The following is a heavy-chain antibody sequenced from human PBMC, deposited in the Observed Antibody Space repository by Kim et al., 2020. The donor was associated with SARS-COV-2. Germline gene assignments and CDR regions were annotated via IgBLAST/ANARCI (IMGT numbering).Heavy chain of an antibody. CDR3: AKDGGGGRWAFDI. D-gene: IGHD3-16*01. J-gene: IGHJ3*02. Sequence: GGSLRLSCAASGFTFDDYAMHWVRQAPGKGLEWVSGISWNSGSIGYADSVKGRFTISRDNAKNSLYLQMNSLRAEDTALYYCAKDGGGGRWAFDIWGQGTMVTVSS. V-gene: IGHV3-9*01. CDR1: GFTFDDYA. CDR2: ISWNSGSI.